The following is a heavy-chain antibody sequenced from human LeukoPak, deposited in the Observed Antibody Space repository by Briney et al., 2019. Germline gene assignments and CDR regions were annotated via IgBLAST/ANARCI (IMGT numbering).Heavy chain of an antibody. J-gene: IGHJ6*02. CDR3: AREMVDTARNGMDV. V-gene: IGHV1-69*13. CDR2: IITIFGTA. D-gene: IGHD5-18*01. Sequence: SVKVSCKASGGTFISYAISWVRQAPGQGLEWMGGIITIFGTANYAQKFQGRVTITADESTSTAYMELSSLRSEDTAVYYCAREMVDTARNGMDVWGQGTTVTVSS. CDR1: GGTFISYA.